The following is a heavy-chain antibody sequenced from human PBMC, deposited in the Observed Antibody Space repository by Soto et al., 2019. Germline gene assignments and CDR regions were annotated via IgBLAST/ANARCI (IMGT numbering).Heavy chain of an antibody. J-gene: IGHJ3*01. CDR2: VIPTLATA. V-gene: IGHV1-69*01. Sequence: QVQLVQYGAEVKKPGSSVKVSCKTSGGPFNNHAINWVRHAPGQGLEWVGLVIPTLATADYAQKFQGRVTMTSDEATHTAYLELSSLGSDDTGVYYCASDYGETDGFDVWGQGKLVTGSS. CDR3: ASDYGETDGFDV. CDR1: GGPFNNHA. D-gene: IGHD4-17*01.